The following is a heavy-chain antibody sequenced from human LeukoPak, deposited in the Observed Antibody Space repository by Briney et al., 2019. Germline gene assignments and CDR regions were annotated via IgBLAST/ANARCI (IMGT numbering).Heavy chain of an antibody. CDR1: GYTLTELS. J-gene: IGHJ4*02. CDR2: FDPEDGET. D-gene: IGHD3-10*01. V-gene: IGHV1-24*01. CDR3: ATITMGGSGYDY. Sequence: ASVKVSCKVSGYTLTELSMHWVRQAPGKGLEWMGGFDPEDGETIYAQKFQGRVTMTEDTSTDTAYMELSSLRSEDTAVYYCATITMGGSGYDYWAREPWSPSPQ.